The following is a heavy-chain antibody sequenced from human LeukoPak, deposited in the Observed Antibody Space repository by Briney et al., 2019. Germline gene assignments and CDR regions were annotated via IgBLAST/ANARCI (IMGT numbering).Heavy chain of an antibody. CDR3: ASHRRFGEGDWFDP. V-gene: IGHV1-69*05. Sequence: PVKVSCKASGGTFSSYAISWVRQAPGQGLEWMGGIIPIFGTANYAQKFQGRVTITTDESTSTAYMELSSLRSEDTAVYYCASHRRFGEGDWFDPWGQGTLVTVSS. CDR2: IIPIFGTA. CDR1: GGTFSSYA. J-gene: IGHJ5*02. D-gene: IGHD3-10*01.